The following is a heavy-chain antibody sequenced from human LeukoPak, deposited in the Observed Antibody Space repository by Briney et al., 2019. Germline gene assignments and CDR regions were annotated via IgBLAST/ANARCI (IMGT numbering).Heavy chain of an antibody. CDR1: GFTFSSYE. V-gene: IGHV3-23*01. Sequence: GGSLRLSCAASGFTFSSYEMNWVRQAPGKGLEWVSSIDYDGGSGHYADSVKGRFTISRDNSNNTLFLHLNSLRGEDTAVYYCTRNSGWYGLSWGQGTLVTVSS. D-gene: IGHD6-19*01. J-gene: IGHJ1*01. CDR2: IDYDGGSG. CDR3: TRNSGWYGLS.